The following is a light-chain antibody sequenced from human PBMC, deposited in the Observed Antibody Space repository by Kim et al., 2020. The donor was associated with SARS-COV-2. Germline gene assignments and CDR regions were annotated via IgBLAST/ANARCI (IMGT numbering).Light chain of an antibody. CDR3: SSRDSNGYVL. J-gene: IGLJ2*01. CDR1: SLRSYY. Sequence: SSELTQDPAVSVDLGQTVRITCQGDSLRSYYASWYQQKQGQAPIVVISGKNNRPSGIPDRFSGSSSGNTASLTITGAQAEDEADYCCSSRDSNGYVLFGGGTKLTIL. CDR2: GKN. V-gene: IGLV3-19*01.